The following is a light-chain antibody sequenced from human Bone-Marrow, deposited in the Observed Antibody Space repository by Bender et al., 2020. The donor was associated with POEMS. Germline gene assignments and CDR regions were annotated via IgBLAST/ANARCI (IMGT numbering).Light chain of an antibody. CDR2: DST. Sequence: LTQPPSVSGAPGQRVTISCTGSSSNIGAGYDVHWYQQVPGTAPKVVIYDSTSRPSGVPDRFSGSKSGTSAFLAITGLQAEDEALYYCCAFASSYYVFGTGTTVTVL. J-gene: IGLJ1*01. CDR1: SSNIGAGYD. CDR3: CAFASSYYV. V-gene: IGLV1-40*01.